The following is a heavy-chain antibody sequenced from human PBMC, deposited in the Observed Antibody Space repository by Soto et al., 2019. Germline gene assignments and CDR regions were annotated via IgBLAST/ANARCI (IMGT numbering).Heavy chain of an antibody. CDR2: ISAYNGNT. J-gene: IGHJ6*02. CDR3: ARDGENIVVVVAASDYYGMDV. D-gene: IGHD2-15*01. Sequence: ASVKVSCKASGYTFTSYGISWVRQAPGQGLEWMGWISAYNGNTNYAQKLQDRVTMTTDTSTSTAYMELRSLRSDDTAVYYCARDGENIVVVVAASDYYGMDVWGQGTTVTVSS. V-gene: IGHV1-18*04. CDR1: GYTFTSYG.